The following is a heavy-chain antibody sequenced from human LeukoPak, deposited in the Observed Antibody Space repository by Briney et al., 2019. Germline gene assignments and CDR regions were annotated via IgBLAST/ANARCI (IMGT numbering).Heavy chain of an antibody. J-gene: IGHJ6*02. D-gene: IGHD3-3*01. CDR1: GASISSYY. CDR3: ARVRSYYYGMDV. Sequence: SETLSLTCTVDGASISSYYWSWVRQPAGKVLEWIGRIHTRGSTNSNPSLKTRVTMSVDTSKNQFSLKLSSVTAADTAVYYCARVRSYYYGMDVWGQGTTVTVSS. V-gene: IGHV4-4*07. CDR2: IHTRGST.